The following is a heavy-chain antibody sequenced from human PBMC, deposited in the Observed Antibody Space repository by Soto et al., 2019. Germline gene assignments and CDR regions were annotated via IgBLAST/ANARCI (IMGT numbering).Heavy chain of an antibody. CDR3: ARPLEQWQLGFGMEV. CDR2: VWYDGSKK. CDR1: GFTLRTYG. D-gene: IGHD6-19*01. Sequence: GWSLRLSCAASGFTLRTYGMHLVRQAPGKGLEWVAVVWYDGSKKYYADSVKGRFTVSRDNSKNTLYLQMNSLRAEDTAVYYCARPLEQWQLGFGMEVWGKGSQVTVSS. V-gene: IGHV3-33*01. J-gene: IGHJ6*04.